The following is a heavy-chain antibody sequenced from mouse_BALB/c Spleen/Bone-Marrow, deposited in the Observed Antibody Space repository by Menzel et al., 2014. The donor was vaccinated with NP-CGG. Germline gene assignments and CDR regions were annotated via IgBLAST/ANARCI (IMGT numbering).Heavy chain of an antibody. CDR1: GCTFTSYW. CDR2: INPSTDYT. V-gene: IGHV1-7*01. Sequence: VQLQQSGAELAKPGASLKMSCKASGCTFTSYWMHWVKQRPGQGLEWIGYINPSTDYTEYNQKFKDKATLTADKSSSTAFMQLSSLTSEDSAVYYCARRAYGGSYGFAYWGQGTLVTVSA. CDR3: ARRAYGGSYGFAY. J-gene: IGHJ3*01. D-gene: IGHD1-1*01.